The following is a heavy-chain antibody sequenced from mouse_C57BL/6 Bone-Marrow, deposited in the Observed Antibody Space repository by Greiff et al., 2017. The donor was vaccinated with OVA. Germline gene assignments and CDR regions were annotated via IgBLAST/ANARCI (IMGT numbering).Heavy chain of an antibody. J-gene: IGHJ4*01. Sequence: QVQLQQPGAELVKPGASVKMSCKASGYTFTSYWITWVKQRPGQGLEWIGDIYPGSGSTNYNEKFKSKATLTVDTSSSTAYMQLSSLTSEDSAVYYCADYDYDEGAMDYWGQGTSDTGSS. V-gene: IGHV1-55*01. D-gene: IGHD2-4*01. CDR3: ADYDYDEGAMDY. CDR1: GYTFTSYW. CDR2: IYPGSGST.